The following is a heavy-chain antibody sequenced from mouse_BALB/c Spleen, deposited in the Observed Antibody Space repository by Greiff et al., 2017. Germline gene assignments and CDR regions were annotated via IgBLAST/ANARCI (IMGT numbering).Heavy chain of an antibody. CDR1: GYSITSDYA. CDR3: ARIGNNWYFDV. J-gene: IGHJ1*01. CDR2: ISYSGST. Sequence: EVKLVESGPGLVKPSQSLSLTCTVTGYSITSDYAWNWIRQFPGNKLEWMGYISYSGSTSYNPSLKSRISITRDTSKNQFFLQLNSVTTEDTATYYCARIGNNWYFDVWGAGTTVTVSS. V-gene: IGHV3-2*02. D-gene: IGHD2-1*01.